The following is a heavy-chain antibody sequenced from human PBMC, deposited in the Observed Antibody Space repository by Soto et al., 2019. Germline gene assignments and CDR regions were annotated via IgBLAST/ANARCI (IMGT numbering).Heavy chain of an antibody. CDR3: AKQAGIGVNWLAS. D-gene: IGHD6-13*01. Sequence: GGSLRLSCGASGFTFSSYGIHWVRQAPGKGLEWVAVISYDGNYKDYSESVKGRFSISRDNSRNTLFLHVDNLRVDDTAVYYCAKQAGIGVNWLASWGQGTLVTVSS. V-gene: IGHV3-30*18. CDR1: GFTFSSYG. J-gene: IGHJ5*01. CDR2: ISYDGNYK.